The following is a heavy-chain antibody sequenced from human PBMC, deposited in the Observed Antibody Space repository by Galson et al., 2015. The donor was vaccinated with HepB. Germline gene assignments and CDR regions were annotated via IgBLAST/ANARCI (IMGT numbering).Heavy chain of an antibody. J-gene: IGHJ4*02. CDR1: GFTFSSYS. Sequence: SLRLSCAASGFTFSSYSMNWVRQAPGKGLEWVSSISSSSSYIYYADSVKGRFTISRDNAKNSLYLQMNSLRAEDTAVYYCARDRWNYVYDGLEIDYWGQGTLVTVSS. CDR3: ARDRWNYVYDGLEIDY. D-gene: IGHD1-7*01. V-gene: IGHV3-21*01. CDR2: ISSSSSYI.